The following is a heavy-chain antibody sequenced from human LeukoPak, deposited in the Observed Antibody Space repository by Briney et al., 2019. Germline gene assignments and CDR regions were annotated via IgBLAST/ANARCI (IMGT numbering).Heavy chain of an antibody. J-gene: IGHJ4*02. D-gene: IGHD2-15*01. CDR2: IRYDGSNK. CDR3: AKGLVVVAATPLQFDY. Sequence: PGGSLRLSCAASGFTFSSYGMHWVRQAPGKGLEWVALIRYDGSNKYYADSVKGRFTISRDNSKNTLYLQMNSLRAEDTAVYYCAKGLVVVAATPLQFDYWGQGTLVTVSS. CDR1: GFTFSSYG. V-gene: IGHV3-30*02.